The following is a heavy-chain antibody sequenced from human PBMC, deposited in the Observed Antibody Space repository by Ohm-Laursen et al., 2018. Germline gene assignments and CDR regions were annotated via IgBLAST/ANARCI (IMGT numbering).Heavy chain of an antibody. CDR2: IYTSGTT. V-gene: IGHV4-4*07. CDR1: GGSISTGYY. D-gene: IGHD1-26*01. Sequence: GTLSLTCPVSGGSISTGYYWSWIRQPAGKGLEWIGRIYTSGTTNYNPSLKSRVTMSVNTSRNQFSLKLSSVTAADTAVYYCARDREGWYFDLWGRGTLVTVSS. J-gene: IGHJ2*01. CDR3: ARDREGWYFDL.